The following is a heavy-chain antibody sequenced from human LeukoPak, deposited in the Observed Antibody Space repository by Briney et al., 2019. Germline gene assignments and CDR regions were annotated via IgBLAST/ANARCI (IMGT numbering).Heavy chain of an antibody. Sequence: ASVKVSCKASGGTFSSYAISWVRQAPGQGLEWMGRIIPILGIANYAQKLQGRVTITADKSTSTAYMELSSLRSEDTAVYYCARAGSSPGHYYYYYGMDVWGQGTTVTVSS. CDR3: ARAGSSPGHYYYYYGMDV. D-gene: IGHD1-14*01. J-gene: IGHJ6*02. V-gene: IGHV1-69*04. CDR1: GGTFSSYA. CDR2: IIPILGIA.